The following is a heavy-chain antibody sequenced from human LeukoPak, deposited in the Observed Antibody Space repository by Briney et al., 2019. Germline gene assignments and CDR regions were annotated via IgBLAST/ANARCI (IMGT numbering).Heavy chain of an antibody. CDR2: IYYSGST. CDR1: GGSISSYY. CDR3: ARVDPDSSSTLEVFDY. D-gene: IGHD6-6*01. Sequence: KPSETLSLTCTVSGGSISSYYWSWIRQPPGKGLEWIGYIYYSGSTNYNPSLKSRVTISVDTSKNQFSLKLSSVTAADTAVYYSARVDPDSSSTLEVFDYWGQGTLVTVSS. V-gene: IGHV4-59*01. J-gene: IGHJ4*02.